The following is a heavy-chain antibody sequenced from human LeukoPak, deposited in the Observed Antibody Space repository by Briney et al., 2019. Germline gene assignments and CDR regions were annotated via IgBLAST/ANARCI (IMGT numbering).Heavy chain of an antibody. V-gene: IGHV2-70*11. Sequence: SGPTLVHPTRPLTLTCTFSGFSVRTSGIGGSWIRQPPVKALEWLARIDWNDNKHYHTSLKTRLTISKDTSKNQVVLTMTNMDPVDTATYYCARMNRDGYNYDWGQGTLVTVSS. D-gene: IGHD5-24*01. CDR2: IDWNDNK. CDR1: GFSVRTSGIG. J-gene: IGHJ4*02. CDR3: ARMNRDGYNYD.